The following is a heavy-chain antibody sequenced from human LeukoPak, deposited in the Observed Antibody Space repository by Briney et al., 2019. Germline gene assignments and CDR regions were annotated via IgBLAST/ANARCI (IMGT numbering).Heavy chain of an antibody. D-gene: IGHD4-17*01. J-gene: IGHJ4*02. CDR1: GFTFDDYG. CDR3: ARDAANYGDYVYFDC. Sequence: GGSLRLSCAASGFTFDDYGMSWVRQAPGKGLEWVSGINWNGGSTGYADSVKGRFTISRGNAKHSLYLQMNSLRAEDTALYYCARDAANYGDYVYFDCWGQGTLVTVSS. V-gene: IGHV3-20*04. CDR2: INWNGGST.